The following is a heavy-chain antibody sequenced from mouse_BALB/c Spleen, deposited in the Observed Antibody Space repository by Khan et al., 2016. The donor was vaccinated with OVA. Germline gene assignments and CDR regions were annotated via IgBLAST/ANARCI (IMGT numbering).Heavy chain of an antibody. Sequence: VQLQQSGPGLVKPSQSLSLTCTVTGYSITSEFAWNWIRQFPGNKLEWMGYISYSGNTRYNPSLKSLISITRDTSRNQFFLQLNSVTPEDTATYYCARKDYYDYDPFPYWGQGTLVTVSA. CDR3: ARKDYYDYDPFPY. V-gene: IGHV3-2*02. CDR2: ISYSGNT. J-gene: IGHJ3*01. D-gene: IGHD2-4*01. CDR1: GYSITSEFA.